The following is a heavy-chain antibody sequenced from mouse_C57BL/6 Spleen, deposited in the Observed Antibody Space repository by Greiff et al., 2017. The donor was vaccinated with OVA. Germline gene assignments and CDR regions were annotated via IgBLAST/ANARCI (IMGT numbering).Heavy chain of an antibody. D-gene: IGHD1-1*01. CDR1: GYSITSGYY. V-gene: IGHV3-6*01. CDR2: ISYDGSN. CDR3: ARVPPIYYYGSSYEYFDV. J-gene: IGHJ1*03. Sequence: EVQLQESGPGLVKPSQSLSLTCSVTGYSITSGYYWNWIRQFPGNKLEWMGYISYDGSNNYNPSLKNRISITRDTSKNQFFLKLNSVTTEDTATYYCARVPPIYYYGSSYEYFDVWGTGTTVTVSS.